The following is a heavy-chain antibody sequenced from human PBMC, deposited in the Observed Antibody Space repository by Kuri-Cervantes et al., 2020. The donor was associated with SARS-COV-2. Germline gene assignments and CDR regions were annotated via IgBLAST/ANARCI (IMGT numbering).Heavy chain of an antibody. CDR3: ARDRCSRTTCYPWFDP. V-gene: IGHV1-2*06. CDR1: GYTFTGYY. CDR2: INPNSGGT. D-gene: IGHD2-2*01. J-gene: IGHJ5*02. Sequence: ASVKVSCKASGYTFTGYYMHWVRQAPGQGLEWMGRINPNSGGTNYAQKFQGRVTMTRDTSISTAYMELSRLRSDDTAVYYCARDRCSRTTCYPWFDPWGQGTLVTVSS.